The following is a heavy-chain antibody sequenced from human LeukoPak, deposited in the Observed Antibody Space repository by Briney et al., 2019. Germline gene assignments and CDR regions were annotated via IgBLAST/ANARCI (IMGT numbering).Heavy chain of an antibody. V-gene: IGHV3-13*01. Sequence: PGGSLRLSCAASGFTFSPYAMHWVRQAKGKGLEWVSAIGTVGDTYYPDSVKGRFTISRENAKNSLYLQMNSLRAGDTAVYFCARGARYSNGWYPDYCGQGTLVTVSS. CDR2: IGTVGDT. J-gene: IGHJ4*02. CDR3: ARGARYSNGWYPDY. CDR1: GFTFSPYA. D-gene: IGHD6-19*01.